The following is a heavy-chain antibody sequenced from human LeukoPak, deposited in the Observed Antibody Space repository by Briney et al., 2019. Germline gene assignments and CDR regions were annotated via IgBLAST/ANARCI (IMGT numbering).Heavy chain of an antibody. CDR1: GFSVSNDY. V-gene: IGHV3-66*04. CDR2: IYSGGTT. D-gene: IGHD3-22*01. J-gene: IGHJ4*02. CDR3: ARLYDSRALDY. Sequence: GGSLRLSCAASGFSVSNDYMIWVRQAPGKGLEWVSIIYSGGTTYYADSVKGRFTTSRDNSKNTLYLQMNSLRAEDTAVYYCARLYDSRALDYWGQGTLVTVSS.